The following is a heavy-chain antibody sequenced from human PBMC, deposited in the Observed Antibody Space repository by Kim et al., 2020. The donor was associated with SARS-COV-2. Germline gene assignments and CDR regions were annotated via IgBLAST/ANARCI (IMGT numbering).Heavy chain of an antibody. J-gene: IGHJ4*02. Sequence: TYYADSVKGRFTISRDNSNNTLYLQMNSLRAEDTAVYYCAKRGNTAMDYWGQGTLVAVSS. CDR2: T. V-gene: IGHV3-23*01. CDR3: AKRGNTAMDY. D-gene: IGHD5-18*01.